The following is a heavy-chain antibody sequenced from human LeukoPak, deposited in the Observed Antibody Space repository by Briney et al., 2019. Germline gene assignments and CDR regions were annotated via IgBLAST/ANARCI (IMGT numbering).Heavy chain of an antibody. Sequence: NPSETLSLTCTVSGGSISSGGYYWSWIRQHPGKGLEWIGNIYYSGSTNYNPSLKSRVTMSVDTSKNQFSLNLNSVTAADTAVYYCARAGTPITMIVVESNWFDPWGQGTLVTVSS. CDR3: ARAGTPITMIVVESNWFDP. J-gene: IGHJ5*02. D-gene: IGHD3-22*01. CDR2: IYYSGST. V-gene: IGHV4-61*08. CDR1: GGSISSGGYY.